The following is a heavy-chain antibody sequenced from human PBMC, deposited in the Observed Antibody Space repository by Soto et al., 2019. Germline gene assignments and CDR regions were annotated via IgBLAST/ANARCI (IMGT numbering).Heavy chain of an antibody. CDR2: ISSSSSYT. J-gene: IGHJ2*01. CDR3: AREDLYGGTIWYFDL. CDR1: GFTFSDYY. V-gene: IGHV3-11*05. D-gene: IGHD2-15*01. Sequence: QVQLVESGGGLVKPGGSLRLSCAASGFTFSDYYMSWIRQAPGKGLEWVSYISSSSSYTNYADSVKGRFTISRDNAKNSLYLQMNSLRAEDTAVYYCAREDLYGGTIWYFDLWGRGTLVTVSS.